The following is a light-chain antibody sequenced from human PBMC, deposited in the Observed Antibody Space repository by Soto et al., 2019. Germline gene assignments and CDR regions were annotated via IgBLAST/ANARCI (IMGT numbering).Light chain of an antibody. V-gene: IGKV3-15*01. CDR3: QQYNNWPPYT. J-gene: IGKJ2*01. CDR2: GAS. Sequence: EIVMTQSPATLSVSPGERATLSCRASQSVRSNLAWYQQKPGQAPRLLIYGASTGATGIPARFSGSGSGTEFTLTISSLQSEDFAVYYCQQYNNWPPYTFGQGTQLEIK. CDR1: QSVRSN.